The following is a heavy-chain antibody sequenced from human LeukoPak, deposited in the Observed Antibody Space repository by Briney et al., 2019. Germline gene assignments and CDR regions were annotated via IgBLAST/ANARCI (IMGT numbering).Heavy chain of an antibody. CDR1: GGSISSSSYY. V-gene: IGHV4-39*01. CDR2: IYYSGST. J-gene: IGHJ4*02. D-gene: IGHD5-24*01. Sequence: SETLSLTCTVSGGSISSSSYYWGWIRQPPGKGLEWIGSIYYSGSTYYNPSLKSRVTISVDTSKNQFSLKLSSVTAADTAVYYCARHGPYEMATITSFDYWGQGTLVTVSS. CDR3: ARHGPYEMATITSFDY.